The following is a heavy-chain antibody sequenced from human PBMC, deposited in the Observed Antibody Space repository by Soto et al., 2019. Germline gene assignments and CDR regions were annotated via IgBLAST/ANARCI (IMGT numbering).Heavy chain of an antibody. CDR3: ARMGFWSGYSTFDY. CDR1: GGSISNYY. D-gene: IGHD3-3*01. V-gene: IGHV4-59*01. Sequence: SETLSLTCTVSGGSISNYYLSWIRQPPGKGLEWIGYIYSSGTTNYIPSLKSRVTISVDTSKNQFSLKLSSVTAADTAVYYCARMGFWSGYSTFDYWGQGTLVTVSS. CDR2: IYSSGTT. J-gene: IGHJ4*02.